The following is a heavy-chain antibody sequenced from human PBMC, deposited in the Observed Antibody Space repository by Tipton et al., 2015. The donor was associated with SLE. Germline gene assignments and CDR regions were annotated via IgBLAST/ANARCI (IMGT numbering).Heavy chain of an antibody. J-gene: IGHJ4*02. V-gene: IGHV3-15*01. CDR3: TTGSLVRSQYYFDY. Sequence: AVSGFTFSNAWMSWVRQAPGKGLEWVGRIKSKTDGGTTDYAAPVKGRFTISRDDSKNTLYLQMNSLKTEDTAVYYCTTGSLVRSQYYFDYWGQGTLVTVSS. CDR1: GFTFSNAW. CDR2: IKSKTDGGTT. D-gene: IGHD6-13*01.